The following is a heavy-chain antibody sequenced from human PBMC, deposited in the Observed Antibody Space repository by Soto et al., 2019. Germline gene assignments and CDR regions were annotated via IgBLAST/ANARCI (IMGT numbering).Heavy chain of an antibody. D-gene: IGHD6-13*01. CDR1: GGSISSYY. CDR2: IYYSGST. V-gene: IGHV4-59*08. Sequence: SETLSLTYTFAGGSISSYYWSWIRQPPGKRLEWIGYIYYSGSTDYNPSLKSRVTISVDTSKNQLSLKVRSVTAADTAVYSCARHQSGSWSDAFDIWGQG. CDR3: ARHQSGSWSDAFDI. J-gene: IGHJ3*02.